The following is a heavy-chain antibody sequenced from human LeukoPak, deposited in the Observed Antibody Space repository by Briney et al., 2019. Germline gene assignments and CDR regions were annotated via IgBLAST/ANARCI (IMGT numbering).Heavy chain of an antibody. V-gene: IGHV3-7*01. Sequence: GGSLRLSCAASGFTLSSYWMSWVRQAPGKGLEWVANIKQDGSEKYYVDSVKGRFTISRDNAKNSLYLQMNSLRAEDTAVYYCARENYDFWSGYYAPGDYYYYYMDVWGKGTPVTVSS. D-gene: IGHD3-3*01. CDR3: ARENYDFWSGYYAPGDYYYYYMDV. CDR2: IKQDGSEK. CDR1: GFTLSSYW. J-gene: IGHJ6*03.